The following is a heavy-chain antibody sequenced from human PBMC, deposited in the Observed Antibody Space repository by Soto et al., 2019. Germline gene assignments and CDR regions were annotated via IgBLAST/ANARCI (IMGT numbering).Heavy chain of an antibody. CDR1: GGSIRSYY. Sequence: QVQLQESGPGLVKPSETLSLTCTVSGGSIRSYYWSWIRQRPGKGLEGIGYIFFTGTTNYSPSLKSRVTISIHTSKKQFSLKLSSVTAADTAVYYCARLRSYAASFDIWGQGTMVTVSS. V-gene: IGHV4-59*01. CDR3: ARLRSYAASFDI. D-gene: IGHD1-26*01. CDR2: IFFTGTT. J-gene: IGHJ3*02.